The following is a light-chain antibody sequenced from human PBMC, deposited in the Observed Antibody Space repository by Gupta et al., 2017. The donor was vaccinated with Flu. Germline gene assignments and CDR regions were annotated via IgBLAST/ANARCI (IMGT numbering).Light chain of an antibody. CDR2: DAS. CDR3: QHYGGSLFT. V-gene: IGKV3D-20*01. J-gene: IGKJ5*01. CDR1: RSVSGDY. Sequence: IVLTQSPATLSLSPGERATLSCGASRSVSGDYLAWYQQKPGLAPKLLIYDASIRATGVPDRFSGSGSGTDFTLSISRLESEDFAVYYCQHYGGSLFTFGQGTRLEIK.